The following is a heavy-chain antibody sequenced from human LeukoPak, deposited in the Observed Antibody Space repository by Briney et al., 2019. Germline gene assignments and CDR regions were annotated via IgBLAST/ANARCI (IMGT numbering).Heavy chain of an antibody. Sequence: PSETLSLTCAVYGGSFSGYYWSWIRQPPGKGLEWIGEINHSGSTNYNPSLKSRVTISVDTSKNQFSLKLSSVTAADTAVYYCASSGYSYGFFSNYWGQGTLVTVSS. CDR1: GGSFSGYY. D-gene: IGHD5-18*01. V-gene: IGHV4-34*01. J-gene: IGHJ4*02. CDR3: ASSGYSYGFFSNY. CDR2: INHSGST.